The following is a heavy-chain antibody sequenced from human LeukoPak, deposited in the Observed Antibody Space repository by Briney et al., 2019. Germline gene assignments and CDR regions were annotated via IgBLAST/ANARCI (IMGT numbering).Heavy chain of an antibody. V-gene: IGHV4-34*01. D-gene: IGHD2-15*01. CDR1: GGFSSGYY. J-gene: IGHJ4*02. Sequence: SQTLSLTYAVYGGFSSGYYWSWIRQPPGKGMEWIWEINHSGSTNYNPSLKSRVTISVDTSKIQFSLKLSAVTAADSAVYYCARLSSGSCYGYWGQGTLVTVSS. CDR2: INHSGST. CDR3: ARLSSGSCYGY.